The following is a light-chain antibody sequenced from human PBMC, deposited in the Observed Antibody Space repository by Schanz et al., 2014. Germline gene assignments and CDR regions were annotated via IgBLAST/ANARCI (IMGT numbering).Light chain of an antibody. V-gene: IGLV2-23*03. CDR3: CSYAGSTTFV. J-gene: IGLJ1*01. Sequence: QSALTQPASVSGSPGQSITISCTGTSSDVGSYNLVSWYQHHPGKAPKLMIYEGTERPSGVSNRFSGSESGNTASLTISGLQAEDEADYYCCSYAGSTTFVFGIGTKLTVL. CDR2: EGT. CDR1: SSDVGSYNL.